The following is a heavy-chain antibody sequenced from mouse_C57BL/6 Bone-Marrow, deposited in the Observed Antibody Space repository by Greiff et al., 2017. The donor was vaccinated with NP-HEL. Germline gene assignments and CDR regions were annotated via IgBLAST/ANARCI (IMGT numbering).Heavy chain of an antibody. J-gene: IGHJ3*01. CDR1: GFTFSSYA. Sequence: EVQGVESGGGLVKPGGSLKLSCAASGFTFSSYAMSWVRQTPEKRLEWVATISDGGSYTNYPANVKGRFTISRDNAKNNLYLQMSHLKSEDTAMYYCARGAWFAYWGQGTLVTVSA. CDR3: ARGAWFAY. CDR2: ISDGGSYT. V-gene: IGHV5-4*01.